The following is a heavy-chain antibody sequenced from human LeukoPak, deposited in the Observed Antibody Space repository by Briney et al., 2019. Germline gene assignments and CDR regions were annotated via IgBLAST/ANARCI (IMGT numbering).Heavy chain of an antibody. D-gene: IGHD2-2*01. V-gene: IGHV3-23*01. J-gene: IGHJ5*02. CDR3: AKGSIVVVPAAHFDP. Sequence: GGSLTLSLSAAAFTFSSYAMRWGRPAPGKGREWGSVVSSSGGSTYYANSVKGRLTNTRDNSKNTLYLQMHSPRADDTAVYYCAKGSIVVVPAAHFDPWGQGTLVTVSS. CDR1: AFTFSSYA. CDR2: VSSSGGST.